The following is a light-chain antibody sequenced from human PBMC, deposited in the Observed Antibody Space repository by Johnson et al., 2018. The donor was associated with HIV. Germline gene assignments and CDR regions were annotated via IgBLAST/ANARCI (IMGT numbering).Light chain of an antibody. CDR2: DNN. CDR3: GTWYSSLSATV. J-gene: IGLJ1*01. Sequence: QSVLTQPPSVSAAPGQKVTISCSGSNSNIGHNYVSWYQQLPGTAPKLLIYDNNKRPSGIPDRFSGSRSGTSATLGITGLPTGDEADYYCGTWYSSLSATVFGTGTKVTVL. V-gene: IGLV1-51*01. CDR1: NSNIGHNY.